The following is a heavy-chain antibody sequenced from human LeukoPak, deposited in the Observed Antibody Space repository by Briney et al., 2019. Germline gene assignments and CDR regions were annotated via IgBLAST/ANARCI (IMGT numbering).Heavy chain of an antibody. CDR2: ISGGTT. CDR3: SRGSGWLSVY. J-gene: IGHJ4*02. Sequence: GGSLRLSCAASGFTFSSYWMSWVRQAPGKGLKWIGFISGGTTECAASVKGRFTISRDDSTSIAYLQMNSLTTEDAAVYYCSRGSGWLSVYWGQGTLVTVSS. D-gene: IGHD6-19*01. CDR1: GFTFSSYW. V-gene: IGHV3-49*04.